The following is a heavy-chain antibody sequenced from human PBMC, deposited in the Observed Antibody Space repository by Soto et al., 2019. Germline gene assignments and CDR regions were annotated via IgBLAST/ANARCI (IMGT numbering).Heavy chain of an antibody. D-gene: IGHD2-15*01. J-gene: IGHJ3*02. CDR1: GYSFTSYD. V-gene: IGHV1-8*01. CDR3: ARYPFTSYCGGGGCSYDAFDI. CDR2: MNPNSGNT. Sequence: QVQLVQSGAEVKKPGASVKVSCKASGYSFTSYDVNWVRQATGQGLEWMGWMNPNSGNTAYAQKFQGRVTMTRNTSISTAYMELSALRSEDTAVYYCARYPFTSYCGGGGCSYDAFDIWGQGTMVTVSS.